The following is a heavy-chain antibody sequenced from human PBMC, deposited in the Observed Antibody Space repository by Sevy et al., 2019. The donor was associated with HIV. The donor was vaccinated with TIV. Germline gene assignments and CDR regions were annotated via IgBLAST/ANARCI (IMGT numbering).Heavy chain of an antibody. Sequence: ASVKVSCKASGGTFNSYAISWVRQAPGQGLEWMGGIIPIFGTTNYGHKFQGRVTITADESTSTAYIELSSLRSEDTAVYYCASTDYYDSSGYYLYAFDMWGQGTIVTVSS. D-gene: IGHD3-22*01. CDR1: GGTFNSYA. CDR2: IIPIFGTT. V-gene: IGHV1-69*13. CDR3: ASTDYYDSSGYYLYAFDM. J-gene: IGHJ3*02.